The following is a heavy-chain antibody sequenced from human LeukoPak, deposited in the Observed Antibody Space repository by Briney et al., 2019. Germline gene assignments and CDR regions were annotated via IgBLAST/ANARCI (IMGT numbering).Heavy chain of an antibody. CDR1: GYTFTSYY. Sequence: ASVKVSCTASGYTFTSYYMHLVRQAPGQGLEWMGIINPSGGSTSYAQKFQGRVTMTRDTSTSTVYMELSSLRSEDTAVYYCAREMATIVKDYYYYGMDVWGQGTTVTVSS. CDR3: AREMATIVKDYYYYGMDV. J-gene: IGHJ6*02. D-gene: IGHD5-24*01. CDR2: INPSGGST. V-gene: IGHV1-46*01.